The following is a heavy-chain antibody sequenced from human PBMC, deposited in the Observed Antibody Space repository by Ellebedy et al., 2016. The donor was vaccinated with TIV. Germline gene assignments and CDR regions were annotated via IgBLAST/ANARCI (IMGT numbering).Heavy chain of an antibody. Sequence: PGGSLRLSCVVSGFPLSNYDMHWVRQAAGQGLEWVSTVGTDGDSYYADSVEGRFIISREDAKNSVYLQMDNLKTGDTATYYCARSDALGTPDNGLDVWGQGTQVTVSS. CDR1: GFPLSNYD. CDR3: ARSDALGTPDNGLDV. CDR2: VGTDGDS. J-gene: IGHJ6*02. V-gene: IGHV3-13*04. D-gene: IGHD2-21*02.